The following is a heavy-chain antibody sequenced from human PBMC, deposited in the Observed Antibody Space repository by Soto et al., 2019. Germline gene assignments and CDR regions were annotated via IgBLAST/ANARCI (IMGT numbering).Heavy chain of an antibody. CDR1: GGSTSSYY. V-gene: IGHV4-4*07. D-gene: IGHD1-26*01. CDR2: IYTSGST. Sequence: SETLSLTCTVSGGSTSSYYWSWIRQPAGKGLEWIGRIYTSGSTNYNPSLKSRVTMSVDTSKNQFSLRLSSVTAADTAVYYCARGAGGAGAHPGPRRYYYYGMDVWGQGTTVTVSS. J-gene: IGHJ6*02. CDR3: ARGAGGAGAHPGPRRYYYYGMDV.